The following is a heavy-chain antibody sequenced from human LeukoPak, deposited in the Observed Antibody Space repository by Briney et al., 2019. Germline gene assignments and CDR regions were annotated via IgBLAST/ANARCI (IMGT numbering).Heavy chain of an antibody. D-gene: IGHD3-3*01. CDR2: IYYSGST. CDR3: ARGISPSFDI. J-gene: IGHJ3*02. Sequence: PSGTLSLTCTVSGGSISSYYWSWIRQPPGKGLEWIGYIYYSGSTNYNPSLKSRVTISVDTSKNQFSLKLSSVTAADTAVYYCARGISPSFDIWGQGTMVTVSS. V-gene: IGHV4-59*01. CDR1: GGSISSYY.